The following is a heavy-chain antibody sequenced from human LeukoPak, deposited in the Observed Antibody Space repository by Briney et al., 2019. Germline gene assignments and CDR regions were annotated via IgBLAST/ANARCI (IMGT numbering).Heavy chain of an antibody. J-gene: IGHJ4*02. CDR3: TTTPLSGDY. D-gene: IGHD2-15*01. V-gene: IGHV3-15*01. CDR2: IKTKTDGGTT. Sequence: GGSLRLSCVASGFPFSNAWMSWVRQAPGKGLEWVGHIKTKTDGGTTDYAAPMKGRFTISRDDSKNTVYLQMNSLKTEDTAMYYCTTTPLSGDYWGQGTLVTVSS. CDR1: GFPFSNAW.